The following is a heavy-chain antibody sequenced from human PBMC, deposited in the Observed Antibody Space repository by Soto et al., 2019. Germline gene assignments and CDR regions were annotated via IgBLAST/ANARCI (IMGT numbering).Heavy chain of an antibody. J-gene: IGHJ4*02. Sequence: PSETLSLTCNVSGGSISRGGYLWSCIRQHPGKGLEWIGFISYNGRTSYNPSLKSRVTISADTSKNQISLELNSVTAADTAVHYCARSEVVVIRLDYWGQGTPVTVSS. V-gene: IGHV4-31*03. CDR1: GGSISRGGYL. CDR2: ISYNGRT. CDR3: ARSEVVVIRLDY. D-gene: IGHD3-22*01.